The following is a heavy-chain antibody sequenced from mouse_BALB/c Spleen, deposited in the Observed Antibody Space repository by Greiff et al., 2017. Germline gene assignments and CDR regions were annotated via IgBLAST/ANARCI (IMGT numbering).Heavy chain of an antibody. CDR2: IWAGGST. J-gene: IGHJ3*01. Sequence: VQLQQSGPGLVAPSQSLSITCTVSGFSLTSYGVHWVRQPPGKGLEWLGVIWAGGSTNYNSALMSRLSISKDNSKSQVFLKMNSLQTDDTAMYYCAREPHYYGSSYSFAYWGQGTLVTVSA. CDR3: AREPHYYGSSYSFAY. D-gene: IGHD1-1*01. CDR1: GFSLTSYG. V-gene: IGHV2-9*02.